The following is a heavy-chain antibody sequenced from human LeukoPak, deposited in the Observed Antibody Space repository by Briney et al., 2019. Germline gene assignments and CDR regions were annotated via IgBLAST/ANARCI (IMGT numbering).Heavy chain of an antibody. D-gene: IGHD1-26*01. CDR2: IDPSDSYT. J-gene: IGHJ4*02. CDR1: GYSFTNYW. Sequence: GESLKISCKGSGYSFTNYWISWVRQMPGKGLEWMGRIDPSDSYTNYSPSFQGHVTISADKSISTAYLQWSSLKASDTAMYYCARPLSGSSTTVDYWGQGTLVTVSS. CDR3: ARPLSGSSTTVDY. V-gene: IGHV5-10-1*01.